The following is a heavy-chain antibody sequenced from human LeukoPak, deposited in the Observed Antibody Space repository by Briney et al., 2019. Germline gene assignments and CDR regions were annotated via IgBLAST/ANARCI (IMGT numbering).Heavy chain of an antibody. CDR2: ISSSGSTI. Sequence: GGSLRLSCAASGFTFSSYEMNWVRQAPGKGLEWVSYISSSGSTIYYADSVKGRFTISRDNAKNSLYLQMNSLRAEDTAVYYCAIGGASVHSSGYFGPPTPYDYWGQGTLVTVSS. CDR1: GFTFSSYE. V-gene: IGHV3-48*03. D-gene: IGHD3-22*01. J-gene: IGHJ4*02. CDR3: AIGGASVHSSGYFGPPTPYDY.